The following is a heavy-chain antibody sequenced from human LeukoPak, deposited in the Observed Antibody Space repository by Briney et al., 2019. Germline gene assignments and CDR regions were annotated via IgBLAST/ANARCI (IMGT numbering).Heavy chain of an antibody. J-gene: IGHJ5*02. Sequence: PSETLSLTCTVSGGSISSYYWSWIRQPPGKGLEWIGYIYYSGSTNYNPSLKSRVTISVDTSKNQFSLKLSSVTAADTAVYYCAREAAAGYNWFDPWGQGTLVTVSS. CDR3: AREAAAGYNWFDP. CDR2: IYYSGST. V-gene: IGHV4-59*01. CDR1: GGSISSYY. D-gene: IGHD6-13*01.